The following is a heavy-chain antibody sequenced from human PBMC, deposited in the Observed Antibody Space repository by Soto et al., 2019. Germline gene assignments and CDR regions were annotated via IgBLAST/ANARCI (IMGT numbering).Heavy chain of an antibody. Sequence: QVQLVESGGGVVQPGRSLRLSCAASGFTFSSYGMHWVRQAPGKGLEWVAVIWYDGSNKYYADSVKGRFTISRDNSKNTLELQMNSLRAEGTAVYYWGRILTYYYCSGSNLDYWGQGTLVTVSS. D-gene: IGHD3-10*01. V-gene: IGHV3-33*01. CDR1: GFTFSSYG. CDR3: GRILTYYYCSGSNLDY. J-gene: IGHJ4*02. CDR2: IWYDGSNK.